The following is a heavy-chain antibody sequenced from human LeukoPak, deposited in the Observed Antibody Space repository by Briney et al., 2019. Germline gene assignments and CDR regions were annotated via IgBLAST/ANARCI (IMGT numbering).Heavy chain of an antibody. CDR2: IYYSGST. CDR1: GGSISSYY. V-gene: IGHV4-39*01. CDR3: ARLFKNNWFDP. J-gene: IGHJ5*02. Sequence: SETLSLTCTVSGGSISSYYWSWIRQPPGKGLEWIGSIYYSGSTYYNPSLKSRVTISVDTSKNQFSLKLSSVTAADTAVYYCARLFKNNWFDPWGQGTLVTVSS.